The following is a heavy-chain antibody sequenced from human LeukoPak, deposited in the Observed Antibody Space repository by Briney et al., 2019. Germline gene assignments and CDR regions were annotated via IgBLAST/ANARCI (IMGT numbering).Heavy chain of an antibody. V-gene: IGHV5-51*03. J-gene: IGHJ6*03. CDR1: GYSFTSYW. Sequence: KPGESLKISCKGSGYSFTSYWIGWVRQMPGKGLEWMGIIYPGDSDTRYSPSFQGQVTISADKSISTAYLQWSSLKASDTAMYYCARWGLGDFWSGYSSRRVDYYMDVWGKGTTVTVSS. D-gene: IGHD3-3*01. CDR3: ARWGLGDFWSGYSSRRVDYYMDV. CDR2: IYPGDSDT.